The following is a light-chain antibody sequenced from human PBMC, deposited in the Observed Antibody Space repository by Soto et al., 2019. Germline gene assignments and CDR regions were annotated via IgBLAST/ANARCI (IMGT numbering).Light chain of an antibody. CDR3: QQYNRHDVS. V-gene: IGKV1-5*01. CDR2: DAS. J-gene: IGKJ1*01. CDR1: QSISSW. Sequence: DIHMTQSPSTLSASVGYRVTITCRASQSISSWLAWYQQKPGKAPKLLIYDASSLESGVPSRFRGSGSGTEFTLTISSLQPDDFETYYCQQYNRHDVSFGQGTKVDIK.